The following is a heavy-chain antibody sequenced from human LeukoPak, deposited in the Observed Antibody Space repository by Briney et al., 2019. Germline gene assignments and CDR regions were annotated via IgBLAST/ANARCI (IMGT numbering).Heavy chain of an antibody. CDR1: GGTFSSYA. CDR3: ARCHGSGSYYNSYYYMDV. D-gene: IGHD3-10*01. Sequence: SVKVSGKASGGTFSSYAISWVRQAPGQGLEWMGGIIPIFGTANYAQKFQGRVTITTDESTSTAYMELSSLRSEDTAVYYCARCHGSGSYYNSYYYMDVWGKGTTVTVSS. J-gene: IGHJ6*03. CDR2: IIPIFGTA. V-gene: IGHV1-69*05.